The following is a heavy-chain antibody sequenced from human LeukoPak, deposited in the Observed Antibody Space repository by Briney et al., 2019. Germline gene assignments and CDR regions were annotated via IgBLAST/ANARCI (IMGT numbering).Heavy chain of an antibody. Sequence: ASVKVSCKASGYTFTGYYMHWVRQAPGQGLEWMGWINPNSGGTNYAQKFQGRVTMTRDTSISTAYMELSRLRSDDTAVYYCARVDGYYDFWSGYYRDNWFDPWGQGTLVTVSS. CDR3: ARVDGYYDFWSGYYRDNWFDP. V-gene: IGHV1-2*02. CDR1: GYTFTGYY. J-gene: IGHJ5*02. CDR2: INPNSGGT. D-gene: IGHD3-3*01.